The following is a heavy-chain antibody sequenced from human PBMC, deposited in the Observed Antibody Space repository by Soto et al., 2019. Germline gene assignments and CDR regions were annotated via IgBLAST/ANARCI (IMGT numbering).Heavy chain of an antibody. J-gene: IGHJ4*02. D-gene: IGHD3-16*01. V-gene: IGHV3-48*01. CDR2: ISSSSRTI. Sequence: EVQLVESGGGLTQPGGSLRLSCVASGFTFSSYSMNWVRQAPGKGLEWVSCISSSSRTIYYADPVKGRFTISRDNAKNSLYLQMKCLRAEDTAVYYCARGNAAEEVMITEGWGLGTLVTVSS. CDR3: ARGNAAEEVMITEG. CDR1: GFTFSSYS.